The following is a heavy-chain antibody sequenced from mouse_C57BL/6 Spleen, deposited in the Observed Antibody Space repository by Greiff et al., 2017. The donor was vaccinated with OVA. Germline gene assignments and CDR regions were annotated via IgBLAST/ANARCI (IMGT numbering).Heavy chain of an antibody. CDR3: ARADSNYGFAY. D-gene: IGHD2-5*01. CDR2: IYPGSGST. J-gene: IGHJ3*01. Sequence: QVQLQQSGAELVKPGASVKMSCKASGYTFTSYWITWVKQRPGQGLEWIGDIYPGSGSTNYNEKFKSKATLTVDTSSSTAYMQRSSLTSEDSAVYYCARADSNYGFAYWGQGTLVTVSA. CDR1: GYTFTSYW. V-gene: IGHV1-55*01.